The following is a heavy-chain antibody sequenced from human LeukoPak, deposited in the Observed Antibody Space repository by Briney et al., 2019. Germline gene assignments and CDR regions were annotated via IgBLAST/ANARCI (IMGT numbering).Heavy chain of an antibody. D-gene: IGHD5-18*01. V-gene: IGHV3-30*18. CDR2: ISYDGSNK. J-gene: IGHJ4*02. CDR3: AKDGDSYGYSYFDY. Sequence: QPGRSLRLSCAASGFTFSSYGMHWVRQAPGKGLEWVAVISYDGSNKYYADSVKGRFTISRDNSKNTLYLQMNSLRAEDTAVYYCAKDGDSYGYSYFDYWGQGTLVTVSS. CDR1: GFTFSSYG.